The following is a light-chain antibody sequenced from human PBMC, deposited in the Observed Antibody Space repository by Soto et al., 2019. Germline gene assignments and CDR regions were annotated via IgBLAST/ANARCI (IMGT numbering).Light chain of an antibody. J-gene: IGKJ2*01. CDR2: KAS. Sequence: DLRMTQSPSTLSASVGDRVTITCRARQSVSSSLAWYQQKPGKAPKLLISKASTLTDGVPSRFSGSGSGTDFTLTINSLQPDDFATYYCQQYLIHPYTFGQGTKVEI. CDR1: QSVSSS. V-gene: IGKV1-5*03. CDR3: QQYLIHPYT.